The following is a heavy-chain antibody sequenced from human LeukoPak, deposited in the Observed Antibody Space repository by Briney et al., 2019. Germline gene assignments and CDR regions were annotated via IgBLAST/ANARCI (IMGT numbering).Heavy chain of an antibody. CDR3: ANSPIGSSGWYGY. J-gene: IGHJ4*02. CDR1: GFTFSSYG. CDR2: ISYDGSNK. Sequence: GGSLRLSCAASGFTFSSYGMHWVRQAPGKGLEWVAVISYDGSNKYYADSVKGRFTISRDDSKNTLYLQMNSLRAEDTAVYYCANSPIGSSGWYGYWGQGTLVTVSS. D-gene: IGHD6-19*01. V-gene: IGHV3-30*18.